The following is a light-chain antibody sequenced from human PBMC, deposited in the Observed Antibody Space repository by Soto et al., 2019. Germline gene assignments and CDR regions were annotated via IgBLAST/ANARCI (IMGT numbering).Light chain of an antibody. CDR1: QSVLYNSNNKNY. CDR3: QQYYNTPLT. Sequence: DSVMTQSPDSLAVSLGERATINCKSSQSVLYNSNNKNYLVWYQQKPGQPPKLLIYWASTRESGVPDRFSGSGSGTDFTLTISSLQAEDVAVYYCQQYYNTPLTFGGETKV. V-gene: IGKV4-1*01. J-gene: IGKJ4*01. CDR2: WAS.